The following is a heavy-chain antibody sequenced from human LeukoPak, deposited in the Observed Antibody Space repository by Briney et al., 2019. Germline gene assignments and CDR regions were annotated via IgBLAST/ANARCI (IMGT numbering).Heavy chain of an antibody. Sequence: ASVKVSCKASGCTFTGYYMHWVRQAPGQGLEWMGWINPNSGGTNYAQKFQGRVTMTRDTSISTAYMELSRLRSDDTAVYYCARGHDFWSGPLNYYYMDVWGKGTTITVSS. J-gene: IGHJ6*03. V-gene: IGHV1-2*02. D-gene: IGHD3-3*01. CDR2: INPNSGGT. CDR3: ARGHDFWSGPLNYYYMDV. CDR1: GCTFTGYY.